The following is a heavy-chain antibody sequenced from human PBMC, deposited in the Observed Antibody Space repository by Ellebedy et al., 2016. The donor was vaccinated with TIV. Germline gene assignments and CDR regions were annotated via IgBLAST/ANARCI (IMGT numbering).Heavy chain of an antibody. CDR2: ISSKGGST. CDR3: ARGGH. D-gene: IGHD6-25*01. CDR1: GFPFRSYA. V-gene: IGHV3-64*01. J-gene: IGHJ4*02. Sequence: GESLKISCAASGFPFRSYAMHWVRQAPGKGLEHVSAISSKGGSTYYAHSVKGRFIISRDNSKNTLYLQMGSLRAEDMAMYYCARGGHWGQGTLVTVSS.